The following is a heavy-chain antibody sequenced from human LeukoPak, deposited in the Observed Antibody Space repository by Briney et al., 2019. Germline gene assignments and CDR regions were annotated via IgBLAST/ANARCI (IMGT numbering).Heavy chain of an antibody. J-gene: IGHJ5*02. V-gene: IGHV4-4*07. Sequence: PETLSLTCTVSGGSISSYYWSWIRQPAGRGLEWIGRIYTSGSTNYNPSLKSRVTMSVDTSKNQFSLKLSSVTAADTAVYYCARQAAAGTENWFDPWGQGTLVTVSS. CDR1: GGSISSYY. CDR2: IYTSGST. D-gene: IGHD6-13*01. CDR3: ARQAAAGTENWFDP.